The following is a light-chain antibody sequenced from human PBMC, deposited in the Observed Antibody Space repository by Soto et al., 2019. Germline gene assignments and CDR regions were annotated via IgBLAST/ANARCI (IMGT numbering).Light chain of an antibody. CDR3: CSSAGSRILSWV. V-gene: IGLV2-23*01. J-gene: IGLJ3*02. CDR1: SSDVGSYDV. Sequence: QSVLTQPVSVSGSPGQSINISCTGTSSDVGSYDVVSWYQQHPGKAPKLIIYEGTKRPPGVSNRLSGSKSGNTASLTISGLQAEDEADYYCCSSAGSRILSWVFGGGTKVNVL. CDR2: EGT.